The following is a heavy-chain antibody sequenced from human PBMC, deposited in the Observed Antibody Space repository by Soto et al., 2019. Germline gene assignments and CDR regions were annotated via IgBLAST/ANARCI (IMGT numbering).Heavy chain of an antibody. CDR3: AREGSGYNL. CDR2: IVPVFGRP. Sequence: SVKVSCKASGGSFSSFGISWVRQAPGQGLEWMGGIVPVFGRPNYAQRFRGRLTITADESTNTVYLELIDLRSEDTAVYYCAREGSGYNLWGQGTQVTVSS. D-gene: IGHD5-12*01. CDR1: GGSFSSFG. V-gene: IGHV1-69*13. J-gene: IGHJ1*01.